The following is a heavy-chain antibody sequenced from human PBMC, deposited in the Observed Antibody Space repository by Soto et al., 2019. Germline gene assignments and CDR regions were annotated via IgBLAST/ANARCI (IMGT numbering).Heavy chain of an antibody. CDR1: GYTFTSYA. D-gene: IGHD2-8*01. J-gene: IGHJ4*02. CDR3: ARDSRLYCTNGVCPLPY. Sequence: GASVKVSCKASGYTFTSYAMHWVRQAPGQRLEWMGWINAGNGNTKYSQKFQGRVTITRDTSASTAYMELSSLRSEDTAVYYCARDSRLYCTNGVCPLPYWGQGTLVTSPQ. V-gene: IGHV1-3*01. CDR2: INAGNGNT.